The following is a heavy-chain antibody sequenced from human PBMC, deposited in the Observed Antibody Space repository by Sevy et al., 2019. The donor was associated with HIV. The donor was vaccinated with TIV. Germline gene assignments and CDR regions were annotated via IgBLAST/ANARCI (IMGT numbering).Heavy chain of an antibody. CDR2: FDPEDGET. J-gene: IGHJ3*02. CDR1: GYTLTELS. D-gene: IGHD3-22*01. Sequence: ASVKVSCKVSGYTLTELSMHWVRQAPGKGLEWMGGFDPEDGETIYAQKFQGRVTMTEDTSTDTDYMELSSLRSEDTAVYYCATPRGYDSSGYYYDAFDIWGQGTMVTVSS. CDR3: ATPRGYDSSGYYYDAFDI. V-gene: IGHV1-24*01.